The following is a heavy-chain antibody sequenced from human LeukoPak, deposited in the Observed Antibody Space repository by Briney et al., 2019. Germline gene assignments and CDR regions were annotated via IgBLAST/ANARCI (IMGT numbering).Heavy chain of an antibody. CDR2: MSSIYNTM. V-gene: IGHV3-11*04. Sequence: GGSLRLSCEASGFTFRDYYMSWIRQAPGKGLEWISYMSSIYNTMYYADSVKGRFTISRHNAKNSLYLQMNNLRADDTAVYYCARESREFAFDVWGQGTMVTVSS. CDR3: ARESREFAFDV. CDR1: GFTFRDYY. J-gene: IGHJ3*01.